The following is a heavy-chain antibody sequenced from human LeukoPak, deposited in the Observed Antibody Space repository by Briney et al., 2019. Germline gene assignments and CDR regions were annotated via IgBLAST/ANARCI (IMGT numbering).Heavy chain of an antibody. CDR1: GYTFTSYG. CDR3: ARSGYCSSTSCYSHIYYYYGMDV. J-gene: IGHJ6*02. CDR2: ISAYNGNT. V-gene: IGHV1-18*01. D-gene: IGHD2-2*01. Sequence: ASVKVSCRASGYTFTSYGISWVRQAPGQGLEWMGWISAYNGNTNYAQKLQGRVTMTTDTSTSTAYMELRSLRSDDTAVYYCARSGYCSSTSCYSHIYYYYGMDVWGQGTTVTVSS.